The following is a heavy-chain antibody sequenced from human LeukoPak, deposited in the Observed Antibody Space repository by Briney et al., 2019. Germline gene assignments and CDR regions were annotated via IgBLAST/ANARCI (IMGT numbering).Heavy chain of an antibody. Sequence: ASVKVSCKASGGTFSSYAISWVRQAPGQGLEWMGGIIPIFGTANYAQKFQGRVTITTDESTSTAYMELSSLRSEDTAVYYCARDGPPGVPDSSGYHHDAFDIWGQGTMVTVSS. CDR3: ARDGPPGVPDSSGYHHDAFDI. D-gene: IGHD3-22*01. J-gene: IGHJ3*02. CDR2: IIPIFGTA. CDR1: GGTFSSYA. V-gene: IGHV1-69*05.